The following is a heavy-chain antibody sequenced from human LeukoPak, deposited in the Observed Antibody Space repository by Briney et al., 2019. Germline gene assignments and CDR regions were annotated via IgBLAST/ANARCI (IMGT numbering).Heavy chain of an antibody. D-gene: IGHD2-8*01. V-gene: IGHV4-4*02. CDR2: VSLSGIT. CDR1: GGSITSTNW. CDR3: SRENGALSPFGY. Sequence: PSGTLSLTCGVSGGSITSTNWWSWVRQSPGQGLEWIGEVSLSGITNYNPSLSSRVIMALDTSKNHLSLKLTSVTAADTAVYYCSRENGALSPFGYWGRGTLVTVPS. J-gene: IGHJ4*02.